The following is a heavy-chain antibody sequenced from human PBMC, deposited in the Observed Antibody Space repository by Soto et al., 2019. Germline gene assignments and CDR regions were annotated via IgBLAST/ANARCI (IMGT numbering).Heavy chain of an antibody. CDR2: IYYSGST. J-gene: IGHJ4*02. Sequence: SATLSLTCTVTGDSISSRSYYWGWIRHPPGQGLEWIGSIYYSGSTYNNPSLRSRVSTSIDTSKDQFSLKLKAVTAADTALYFCARQRTSVVTRAYFDVWGPGSLVTVSS. CDR3: ARQRTSVVTRAYFDV. D-gene: IGHD2-21*02. CDR1: GDSISSRSYY. V-gene: IGHV4-39*01.